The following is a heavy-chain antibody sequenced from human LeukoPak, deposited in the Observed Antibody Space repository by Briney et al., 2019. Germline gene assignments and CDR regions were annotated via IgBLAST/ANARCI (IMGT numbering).Heavy chain of an antibody. V-gene: IGHV3-33*01. CDR3: ARVVSSGYYYYGMDV. CDR2: IWYDGSNK. Sequence: GGSLRLSCAASGFTFSSYGMHWVRQAPGKGLEWVAVIWYDGSNKYYADSVKGRFTISRDNSKNTLYLQMNSLRAEDTAVYYCARVVSSGYYYYGMDVWGQGTTVTVSS. D-gene: IGHD6-19*01. J-gene: IGHJ6*02. CDR1: GFTFSSYG.